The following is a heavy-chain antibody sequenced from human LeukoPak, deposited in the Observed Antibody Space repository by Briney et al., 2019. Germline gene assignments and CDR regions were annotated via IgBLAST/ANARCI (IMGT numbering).Heavy chain of an antibody. V-gene: IGHV3-13*01. CDR2: IGRDEDT. J-gene: IGHJ3*02. Sequence: PGGSLRLSCAASGFTFSTYDMHWVRQAAGKGLEWVSGIGRDEDTYYSGSVRGRFTISREDAKNSLYLQMHSLRAGDTAVYYCAREVMSTNFFDALDIWGQGTMVTVSS. D-gene: IGHD1-1*01. CDR3: AREVMSTNFFDALDI. CDR1: GFTFSTYD.